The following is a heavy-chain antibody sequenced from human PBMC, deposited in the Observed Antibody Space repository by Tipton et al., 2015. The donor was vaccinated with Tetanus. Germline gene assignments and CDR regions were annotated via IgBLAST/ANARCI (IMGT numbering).Heavy chain of an antibody. CDR1: GYTFTSYD. CDR2: MNPNSGNT. J-gene: IGHJ3*02. CDR3: ARPVKIGTDLSNAFDI. V-gene: IGHV1-8*01. Sequence: QLVQSGAEVKKPGASVKVSRKASGYTFTSYDINWVRQATGQGLEWMGWMNPNSGNTGYAQKFQGRVTMTRNTSISTAYMELSSLRSEDTAVYYCARPVKIGTDLSNAFDIWGQGTMVTVSS. D-gene: IGHD1-1*01.